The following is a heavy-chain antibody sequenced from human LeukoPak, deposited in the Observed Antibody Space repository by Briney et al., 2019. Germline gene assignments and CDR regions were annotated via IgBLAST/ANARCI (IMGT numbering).Heavy chain of an antibody. CDR2: IYYSGST. J-gene: IGHJ4*02. D-gene: IGHD2-2*02. V-gene: IGHV4-30-4*01. CDR3: ARGFVVVPAAIAN. CDR1: GGSISSGDYY. Sequence: SETLSLTCTVSGGSISSGDYYWSWIRQPPGKGLEWIGYIYYSGSTYYNPSLRSRVTISVDTSKNQFSLKLSSVTAADTAVYYCARGFVVVPAAIANWGQGTLVTVSS.